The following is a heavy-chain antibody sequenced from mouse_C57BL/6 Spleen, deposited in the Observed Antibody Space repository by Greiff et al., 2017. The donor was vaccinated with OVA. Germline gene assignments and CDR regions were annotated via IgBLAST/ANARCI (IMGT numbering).Heavy chain of an antibody. CDR1: GYTFTDYE. D-gene: IGHD1-1*01. Sequence: VQLQESGAELVRPGASVTLSCKASGYTFTDYEMHWVKQTPVHGLEWIGAIDPETGGTAYNQKFKGKAILTADKSSSTAYMELRSLTSEDSAVYYCTRSYYGSPYFDYWGQGTTLTVSS. V-gene: IGHV1-15*01. CDR3: TRSYYGSPYFDY. CDR2: IDPETGGT. J-gene: IGHJ2*01.